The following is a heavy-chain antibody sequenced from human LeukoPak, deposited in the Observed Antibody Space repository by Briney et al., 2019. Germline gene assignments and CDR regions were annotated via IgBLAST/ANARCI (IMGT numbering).Heavy chain of an antibody. CDR2: INHSGST. D-gene: IGHD6-13*01. Sequence: KPSETLSLTCGVHGGSFNDYSWTWIRQSPGKGQEWIGDINHSGSTTYNPSLKSRFTMSVDASKNQFSLRLSSVTAADTAVYYCARLGLYTSSWYRYYYFDYWGQGTLVTVSS. V-gene: IGHV4-34*01. CDR3: ARLGLYTSSWYRYYYFDY. J-gene: IGHJ4*02. CDR1: GGSFNDYS.